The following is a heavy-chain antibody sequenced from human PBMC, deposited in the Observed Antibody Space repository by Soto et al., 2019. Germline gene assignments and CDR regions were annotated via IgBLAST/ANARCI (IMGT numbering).Heavy chain of an antibody. CDR2: IYYSGST. V-gene: IGHV4-30-4*01. J-gene: IGHJ1*01. CDR1: GGSIRSGDYY. Sequence: SETLSLTCTVSGGSIRSGDYYWSWIRQPPGKGLESIGYIYYSGSTYYNPSLKSRVTISVDTSKNQFSLKLSSVTAADTAVYYCARLRSGSYYTPEYFQHWGQGTLVTVSS. CDR3: ARLRSGSYYTPEYFQH. D-gene: IGHD1-26*01.